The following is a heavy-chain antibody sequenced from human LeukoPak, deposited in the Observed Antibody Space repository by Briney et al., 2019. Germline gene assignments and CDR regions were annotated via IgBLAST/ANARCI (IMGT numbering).Heavy chain of an antibody. D-gene: IGHD2-8*01. V-gene: IGHV3-30-3*01. CDR2: ISYDGSNK. CDR3: ARTGIVLMVSYGGLDY. J-gene: IGHJ4*02. CDR1: GFTFSSYA. Sequence: PGRSLRLSCAASGFTFSSYAMPWVRQAPGKGLEWVAVISYDGSNKYYADSAKGRFTISRDNSKNTLYLQMNSLRAEDTAVYYCARTGIVLMVSYGGLDYWGQGTLVTVSS.